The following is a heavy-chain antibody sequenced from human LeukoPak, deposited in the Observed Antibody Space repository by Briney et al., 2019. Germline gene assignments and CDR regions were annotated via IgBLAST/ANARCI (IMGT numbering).Heavy chain of an antibody. CDR1: GFTFSSYW. CDR2: IKHDGSEA. V-gene: IGHV3-7*01. J-gene: IGHJ4*02. Sequence: GSLRLSCAASGFTFSSYWMSWVRQAPGKGLEWVANIKHDGSEAYYVASVKGRFTISKDKARNSLFLQMNSLRTEDTATYYCVKGRGGYVKYKTFDCWGQGTLVTVPS. D-gene: IGHD5-12*01. CDR3: VKGRGGYVKYKTFDC.